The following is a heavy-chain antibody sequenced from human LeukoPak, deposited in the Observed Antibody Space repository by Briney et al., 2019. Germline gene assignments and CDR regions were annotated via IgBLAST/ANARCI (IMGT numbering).Heavy chain of an antibody. V-gene: IGHV3-23*01. CDR1: GFIFRNYG. J-gene: IGHJ4*01. Sequence: PGGSLRLSCAASGFIFRNYGMNWVRQAPGKGLEWVSGISGHGDITYYADSVKGRFTISRDNSRNTVYLQMNSLRAEDTAVYYCARECRIWQCFDYWGQGTLVTVSS. D-gene: IGHD6-19*01. CDR2: ISGHGDIT. CDR3: ARECRIWQCFDY.